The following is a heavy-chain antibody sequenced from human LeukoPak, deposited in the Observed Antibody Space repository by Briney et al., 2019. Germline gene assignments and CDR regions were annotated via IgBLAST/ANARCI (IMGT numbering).Heavy chain of an antibody. CDR2: VDPEDGET. CDR3: TIVGLDNYDTSGYPS. D-gene: IGHD3-22*01. Sequence: GATVKISCKASGYSFTDYFLHWVQQAPGKGLEWMGRVDPEDGETIYAEKFQGRAAITADTSRDTAYMELSSLRSEDTAVYYCTIVGLDNYDTSGYPSWGQGTLVTVPS. J-gene: IGHJ5*02. V-gene: IGHV1-69-2*01. CDR1: GYSFTDYF.